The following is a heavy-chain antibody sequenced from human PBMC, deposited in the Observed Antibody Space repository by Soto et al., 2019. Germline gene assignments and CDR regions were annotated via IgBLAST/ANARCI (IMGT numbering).Heavy chain of an antibody. J-gene: IGHJ4*02. Sequence: PGGSLRLSCAASGFTFSSYWMHWVRQAPGKGLEWVGLIKSKTDGGTTDYAAPVKGRITISRDHSKDTLYLQMNSLKTEDTAVYYCTTGLSNGYYNFDYWGQGTPVTVSS. D-gene: IGHD3-22*01. CDR3: TTGLSNGYYNFDY. CDR2: IKSKTDGGTT. V-gene: IGHV3-15*07. CDR1: GFTFSSYW.